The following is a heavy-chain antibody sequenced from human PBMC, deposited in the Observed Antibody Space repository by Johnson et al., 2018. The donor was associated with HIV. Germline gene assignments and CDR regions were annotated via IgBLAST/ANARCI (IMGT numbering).Heavy chain of an antibody. CDR1: GFTLSNYG. V-gene: IGHV3-30*03. J-gene: IGHJ3*02. CDR2: ISYDGSNT. CDR3: ARDRALSHPGGAFDI. Sequence: VQVVESGGGVVQPGRSLRLSCAASGFTLSNYGIHWVRQAPGKGLEWVALISYDGSNTYYADSVRGRFTISRDNAKNSLYLQMNSLRAEDTAGYYCARDRALSHPGGAFDIWGRGTVVTVSS. D-gene: IGHD2/OR15-2a*01.